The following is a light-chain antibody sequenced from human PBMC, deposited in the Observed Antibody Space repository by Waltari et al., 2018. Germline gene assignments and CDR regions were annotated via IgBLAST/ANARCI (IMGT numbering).Light chain of an antibody. CDR2: DAS. Sequence: DIQMTQSPSSLSASVGDRVTITCQASQDISKNLYWLQQKRGKAPQVLIFDASNSQAAVPSRFSGSGSATDFAFTISSLQPEDIGTYYCQQYANLPLTFGGGTRVEIK. J-gene: IGKJ4*01. V-gene: IGKV1-33*01. CDR3: QQYANLPLT. CDR1: QDISKN.